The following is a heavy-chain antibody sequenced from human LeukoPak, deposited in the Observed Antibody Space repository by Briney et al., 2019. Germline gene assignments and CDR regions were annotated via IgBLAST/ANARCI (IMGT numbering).Heavy chain of an antibody. J-gene: IGHJ5*02. D-gene: IGHD4-17*01. CDR1: GGSISSTIYY. Sequence: KPSETLSLTCTVSGGSISSTIYYWGWIRQPPGKGLEWIGSIYYSGSTYYNPSLKSRVTISRDTSKNQFSLKLSSVTAADTAVYYCARHLHRDSGDPNWFDPWGQGILVTVSS. CDR3: ARHLHRDSGDPNWFDP. V-gene: IGHV4-39*01. CDR2: IYYSGST.